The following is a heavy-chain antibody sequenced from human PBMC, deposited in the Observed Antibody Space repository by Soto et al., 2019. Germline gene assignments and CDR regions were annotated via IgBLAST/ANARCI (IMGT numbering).Heavy chain of an antibody. J-gene: IGHJ4*02. CDR3: ARHATYCSSNSCYEFDF. CDR1: GGSIRSSGYY. D-gene: IGHD2-2*01. V-gene: IGHV4-39*01. Sequence: SETLSLTCTVSGGSIRSSGYYWGWIRRPPGMGLEWIGSIFHSGSNLYTPSLNGRVTISVDTSKNQFSLKMTSVTAADTAVYYCARHATYCSSNSCYEFDFWGQGSMVTVSS. CDR2: IFHSGSN.